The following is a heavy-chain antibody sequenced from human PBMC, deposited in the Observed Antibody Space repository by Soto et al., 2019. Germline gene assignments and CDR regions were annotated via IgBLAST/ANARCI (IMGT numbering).Heavy chain of an antibody. CDR3: ARGARDSYGSIYWYFDL. J-gene: IGHJ2*01. V-gene: IGHV1-3*01. D-gene: IGHD5-18*01. Sequence: AASVKVSCKASGYTITSYAMHWVRQAPGQRFEWMGWINAGNGNTKYSQKFQGRVTITRDTSASTAYMELSSLRSEDTAVYYCARGARDSYGSIYWYFDLWGRGTLVTVSS. CDR2: INAGNGNT. CDR1: GYTITSYA.